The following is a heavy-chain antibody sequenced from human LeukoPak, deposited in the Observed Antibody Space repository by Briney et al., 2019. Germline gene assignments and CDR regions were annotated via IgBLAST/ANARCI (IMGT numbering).Heavy chain of an antibody. CDR1: GFTSCNAW. CDR2: IKTKTDGGTT. Sequence: GGTPRLSCAASGFTSCNAWMGWVRHGPGKGLWCVCRIKTKTDGGTTDYAETMNSRFPISRDDSKKTLYMIMNSLKTEDAAVSYWTIEVLERATDGTFDIWGQGPMVTVSS. J-gene: IGHJ3*02. CDR3: TIEVLERATDGTFDI. V-gene: IGHV3-15*01. D-gene: IGHD5-24*01.